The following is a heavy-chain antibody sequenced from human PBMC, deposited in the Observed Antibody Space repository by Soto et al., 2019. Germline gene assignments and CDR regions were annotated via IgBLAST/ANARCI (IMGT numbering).Heavy chain of an antibody. D-gene: IGHD2-21*01. Sequence: QVTLKESGPVLVKPTETLTLTCTVSGFSLSNARMGVSWIRQPPGKALEWLAHIFSNDEKSYSTSLKSRLTISKDTSKSQVVLTMTNMDPVDTATYYCARAPPAYCGGDCFTKMEEWYFDLWGRGTLVTVSS. V-gene: IGHV2-26*01. CDR1: GFSLSNARMG. CDR2: IFSNDEK. CDR3: ARAPPAYCGGDCFTKMEEWYFDL. J-gene: IGHJ2*01.